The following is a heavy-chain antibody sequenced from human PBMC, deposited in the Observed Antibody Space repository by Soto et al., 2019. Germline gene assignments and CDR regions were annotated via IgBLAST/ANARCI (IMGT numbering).Heavy chain of an antibody. D-gene: IGHD4-17*01. Sequence: QLQLQESGSGLVKPSQNLSLTCAVSGGSISSGGYSWSWIRQPPGKGLEWIGYIYHSGYTYCNPSLKSRVTISVDRSKNQFSLKLSSVTAADTAVYYCARAHYGDYGYGMDVWGQGTTVTVSS. CDR2: IYHSGYT. V-gene: IGHV4-30-2*01. CDR3: ARAHYGDYGYGMDV. CDR1: GGSISSGGYS. J-gene: IGHJ6*02.